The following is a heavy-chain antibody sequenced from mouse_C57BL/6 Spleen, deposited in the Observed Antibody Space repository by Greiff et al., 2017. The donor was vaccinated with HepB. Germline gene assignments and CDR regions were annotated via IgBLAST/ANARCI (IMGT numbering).Heavy chain of an antibody. J-gene: IGHJ3*01. D-gene: IGHD2-4*01. Sequence: DVQLQESGGGLVKPGGSLKLSCAASGFTFSDYGMHWVRQAPEKGLEWVAYISSGSSTIYYADTVKGRFTISRDNAKNTLFLQMTSLRSEDTAMYYCANYYDYAWFAYWGQGTLVTVSA. CDR3: ANYYDYAWFAY. CDR1: GFTFSDYG. V-gene: IGHV5-17*01. CDR2: ISSGSSTI.